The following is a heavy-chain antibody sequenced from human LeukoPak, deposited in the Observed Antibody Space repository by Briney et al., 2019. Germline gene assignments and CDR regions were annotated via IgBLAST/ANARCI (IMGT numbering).Heavy chain of an antibody. CDR2: IKQDGSEK. CDR3: ARVRVYDILTGHDYYFDY. J-gene: IGHJ4*02. V-gene: IGHV3-7*03. Sequence: GGSLRLSCAASVFTFSSYWMSWVRQAPGKGLEWVANIKQDGSEKCYVDSVKGRFTISRDNAKNSLYLQMNSLRAEDTAVYYCARVRVYDILTGHDYYFDYWGQGTLVTVSS. D-gene: IGHD3-9*01. CDR1: VFTFSSYW.